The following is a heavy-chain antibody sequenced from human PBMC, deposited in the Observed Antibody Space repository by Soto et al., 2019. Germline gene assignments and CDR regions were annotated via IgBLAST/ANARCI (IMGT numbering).Heavy chain of an antibody. V-gene: IGHV1-18*01. CDR1: GYTFTSYG. CDR3: ARDLGQQLFDY. CDR2: ISAYNGNK. D-gene: IGHD6-13*01. Sequence: QVQLGQSGAAVKKPGASGKVSCQASGYTFTSYGISWVRQAPGQGLEWMGWISAYNGNKKYAQKLQGIVTRTTDTSTSTTDMELRSLRSDDTAVYYCARDLGQQLFDYWGQGTLVTVSS. J-gene: IGHJ4*02.